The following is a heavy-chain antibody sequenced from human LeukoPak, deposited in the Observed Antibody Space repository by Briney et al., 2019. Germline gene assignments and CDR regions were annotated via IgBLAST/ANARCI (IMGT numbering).Heavy chain of an antibody. D-gene: IGHD6-13*01. CDR3: ARDYLYSSSRDVLIEYFQH. J-gene: IGHJ1*01. CDR2: INPNSGGT. Sequence: ASVKVSCKASGYTFTSYDINWVRQAAGQGLEWMGWINPNSGGTNYAQKFQGRVTMTRDTSISTAYMELSRLRSDDTAVYYCARDYLYSSSRDVLIEYFQHWGQGTLVTVSS. V-gene: IGHV1-2*02. CDR1: GYTFTSYD.